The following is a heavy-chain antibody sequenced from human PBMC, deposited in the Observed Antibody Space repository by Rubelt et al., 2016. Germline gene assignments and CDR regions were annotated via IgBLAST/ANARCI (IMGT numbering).Heavy chain of an antibody. J-gene: IGHJ4*02. CDR2: INPSGGST. V-gene: IGHV1-46*01. Sequence: LGWVGIINPSGGSTSYAQKFQGRVTMTRDTSIRTAYMALRRLRSDDTAVYYCARSLGSMVRGVLDYWGQGTLVTVSS. D-gene: IGHD3-10*01. CDR3: ARSLGSMVRGVLDY.